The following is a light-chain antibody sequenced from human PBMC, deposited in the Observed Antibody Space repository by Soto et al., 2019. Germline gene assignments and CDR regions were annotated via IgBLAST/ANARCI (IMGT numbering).Light chain of an antibody. V-gene: IGLV7-46*01. CDR2: DTT. CDR3: LLSYNGPYV. Sequence: QAVVTQEPSLTVSPGGTVTLTCGSSTGAVTNGHYPYWFQQKPGQAPRTLIYDTTNRHSXTPARFXGXLLGGKAALTLSGAQPEDEAEYYCLLSYNGPYVFGTGTKVSVL. J-gene: IGLJ1*01. CDR1: TGAVTNGHY.